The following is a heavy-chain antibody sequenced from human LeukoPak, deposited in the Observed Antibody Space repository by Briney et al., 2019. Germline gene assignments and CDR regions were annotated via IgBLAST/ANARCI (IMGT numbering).Heavy chain of an antibody. Sequence: PGRSLRLSCAASGFTFSSYAMHWVRQAPGKGLEWVAVISYDGSNKYYADSVKGRFTISRDNSKNTLYLQMNSLRAEDTAVYYYASTRSHYYYYGMDVWGKGTTVTVSS. J-gene: IGHJ6*04. CDR3: ASTRSHYYYYGMDV. V-gene: IGHV3-30*04. CDR1: GFTFSSYA. CDR2: ISYDGSNK.